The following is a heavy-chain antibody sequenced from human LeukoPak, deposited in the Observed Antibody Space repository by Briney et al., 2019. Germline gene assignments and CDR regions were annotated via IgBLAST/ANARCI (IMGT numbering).Heavy chain of an antibody. D-gene: IGHD4-23*01. J-gene: IGHJ3*02. CDR2: ISGSGGST. Sequence: GGSLRLSCTASGFTFGDYAMSWVRQAPGKGLEWVSGISGSGGSTFYADSVKGRFTISRENSKKTLYLQMNSLRAEDRAIYYCANEDGNSGDAFDIWGQGTMVTVSS. CDR3: ANEDGNSGDAFDI. CDR1: GFTFGDYA. V-gene: IGHV3-23*01.